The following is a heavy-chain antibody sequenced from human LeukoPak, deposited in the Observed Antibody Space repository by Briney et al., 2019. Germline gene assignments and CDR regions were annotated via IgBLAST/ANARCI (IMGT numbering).Heavy chain of an antibody. V-gene: IGHV3-15*01. CDR2: ITSTTDGGTT. CDR3: TTYLTT. Sequence: GGSLRLSCAASGFTFSNAWMSWVRQAPGKGLEWVGRITSTTDGGTTDHAAPVRGRFTISRDDSKTTLYLQMNSLKTEDTAVYYCTTYLTTRGQGTLVTVSS. CDR1: GFTFSNAW. J-gene: IGHJ4*02. D-gene: IGHD4/OR15-4a*01.